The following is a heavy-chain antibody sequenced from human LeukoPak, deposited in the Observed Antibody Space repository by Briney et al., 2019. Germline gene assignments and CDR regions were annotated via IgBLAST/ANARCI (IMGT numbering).Heavy chain of an antibody. CDR1: GFNFTTYS. Sequence: GGSLRLSCAASGFNFTTYSMNWVRQAPGKGLEWVSHMGIGTSTIGYADSVKGRFTISRDNAKNSVHLQMSNLRVDDSAVYYCVRDKDWGFDSWGQGTLVTVSS. CDR3: VRDKDWGFDS. J-gene: IGHJ4*02. CDR2: MGIGTSTI. D-gene: IGHD7-27*01. V-gene: IGHV3-48*01.